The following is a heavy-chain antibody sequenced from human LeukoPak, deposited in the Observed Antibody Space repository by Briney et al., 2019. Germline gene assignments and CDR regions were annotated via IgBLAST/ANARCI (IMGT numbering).Heavy chain of an antibody. CDR3: ARDPPNYYDSSGYYNY. CDR2: ISSSSSYI. V-gene: IGHV3-21*01. J-gene: IGHJ4*02. D-gene: IGHD3-22*01. Sequence: GGSLRLSCAVSGFTFSSYVMSWVRQAPGKGLEWVSSISSSSSYIYYADSVKGRFTISRDNAKNSLYLRMNSLRAEDTAVYYCARDPPNYYDSSGYYNYWGQGTLVTVSS. CDR1: GFTFSSYV.